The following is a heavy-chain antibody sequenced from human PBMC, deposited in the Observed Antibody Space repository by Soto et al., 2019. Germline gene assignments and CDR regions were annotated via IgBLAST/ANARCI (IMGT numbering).Heavy chain of an antibody. D-gene: IGHD5-18*01. CDR1: DGSISSGGYY. Sequence: SETLSLTCTVSDGSISSGGYYWSWIRQHPGKGLEWIGYIYYSGSTYYNPSLKSRVTISVDTSKNQFSLKLSSVTAADTAVYYCARSGYSYGPNPLLYWGQGTLVTVSS. CDR3: ARSGYSYGPNPLLY. CDR2: IYYSGST. J-gene: IGHJ4*02. V-gene: IGHV4-31*03.